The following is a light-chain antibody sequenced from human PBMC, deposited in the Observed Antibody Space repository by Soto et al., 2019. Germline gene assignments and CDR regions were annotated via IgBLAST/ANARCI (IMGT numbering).Light chain of an antibody. J-gene: IGKJ1*01. Sequence: IVLTQSPATLSLSPPARATLCCGASQSVSSSYLAWYQQRPGLAPRLLIYGASSRATGIPDRFSGSGSGTDFTLTISRLEPEDFAVYYCQQRGSWPWTFGQGTKVDIK. CDR3: QQRGSWPWT. V-gene: IGKV3D-20*01. CDR1: QSVSSSY. CDR2: GAS.